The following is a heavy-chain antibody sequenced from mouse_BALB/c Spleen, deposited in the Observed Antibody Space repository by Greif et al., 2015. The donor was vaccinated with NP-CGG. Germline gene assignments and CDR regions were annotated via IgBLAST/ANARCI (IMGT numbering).Heavy chain of an antibody. CDR2: ISSGGSYT. J-gene: IGHJ1*01. CDR3: ARRELGNWYFDV. V-gene: IGHV5-6*01. CDR1: GFTFSSYG. Sequence: DVQLVESGGDLVKPGGSLKLSCAASGFTFSSYGMSWVRQTPDKRLEWVATISSGGSYTYYPDSVKGRFTISRDNAKNTLYLQMSSLKSEDTAMYYCARRELGNWYFDVWGAGTTVTVSS. D-gene: IGHD4-1*01.